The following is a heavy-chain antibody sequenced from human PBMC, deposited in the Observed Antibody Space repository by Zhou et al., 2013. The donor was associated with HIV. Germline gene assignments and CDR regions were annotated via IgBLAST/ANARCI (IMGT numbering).Heavy chain of an antibody. CDR3: ARSIPALGGGAFDP. V-gene: IGHV1-3*01. D-gene: IGHD3-16*01. J-gene: IGHJ5*02. Sequence: VQGRVTISSDTSASTAYMELSSLRSEDTAVYYCARSIPALGGGAFDPWGQGTLVTVSS.